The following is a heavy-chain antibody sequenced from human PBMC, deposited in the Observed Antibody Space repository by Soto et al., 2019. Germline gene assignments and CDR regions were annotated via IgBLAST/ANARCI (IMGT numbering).Heavy chain of an antibody. CDR2: ISSSGIRT. D-gene: IGHD6-19*01. CDR3: AAVAKSGMVV. J-gene: IGHJ6*01. Sequence: PGGCLRRTGRTCGFTFANFCIGWIRQAPWKGLYWLSGISSSGIRTYYADSVKGRFTISRDNSKNTLYLQMDSLRGDDTAVYYFAAVAKSGMVV. V-gene: IGHV3-23*01. CDR1: GFTFANFC.